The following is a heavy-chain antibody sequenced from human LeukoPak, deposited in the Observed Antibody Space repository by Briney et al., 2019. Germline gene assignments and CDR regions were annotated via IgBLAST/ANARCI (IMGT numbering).Heavy chain of an antibody. V-gene: IGHV3-21*01. CDR1: GFTFSSYS. D-gene: IGHD1-26*01. J-gene: IGHJ6*03. Sequence: GGSLRLSCAASGFTFSSYSMNWVRQAPGKGLEWVSSISTSSSFIYYADSMKGRFTISRDNTKNSLYLQVNSLRPEDTAVYYCARGGVYYYFYYMDVWGKGTTVTVSS. CDR3: ARGGVYYYFYYMDV. CDR2: ISTSSSFI.